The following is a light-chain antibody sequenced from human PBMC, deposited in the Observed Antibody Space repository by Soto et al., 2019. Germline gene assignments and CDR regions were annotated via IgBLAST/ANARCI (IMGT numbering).Light chain of an antibody. CDR3: AAWDGGLNGVV. J-gene: IGLJ7*01. Sequence: QSVLTQPPSVSETPGQRVTFSCSGTSSNIGSHAVNWYQQLPGTAPKLLIYINNERPSGVPDRFSGSKSGTSASLAISGLQSEDEAHYYCAAWDGGLNGVVFGGGTQLTVL. CDR1: SSNIGSHA. CDR2: INN. V-gene: IGLV1-44*01.